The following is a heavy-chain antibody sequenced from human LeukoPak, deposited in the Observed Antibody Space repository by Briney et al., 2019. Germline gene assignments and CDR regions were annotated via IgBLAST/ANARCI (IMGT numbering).Heavy chain of an antibody. Sequence: PGGSLRLSCAASGFSLNIYDMVWVRQAPGKGLEWIASTGLSSSYIGYADSVKGRFSISRDNSKNTLYLQMNSLRAEDTAVYYCAKVLPGIAVAGNFGYWGQGTLVTVSS. CDR3: AKVLPGIAVAGNFGY. CDR2: TGLSSSYI. CDR1: GFSLNIYD. V-gene: IGHV3-21*04. D-gene: IGHD6-19*01. J-gene: IGHJ4*02.